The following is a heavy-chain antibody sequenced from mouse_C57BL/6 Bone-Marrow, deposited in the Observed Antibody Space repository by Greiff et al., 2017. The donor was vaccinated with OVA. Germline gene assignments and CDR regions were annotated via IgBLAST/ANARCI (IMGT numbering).Heavy chain of an antibody. CDR2: ISSGGSYT. CDR3: ARHEGDYDGYFDV. V-gene: IGHV5-6*02. CDR1: GFTFSSYG. D-gene: IGHD2-4*01. Sequence: DVMLVESGGDLVKPGGSLKLSCAASGFTFSSYGMSWVRQTPDKRLEWVATISSGGSYTYYPDSVKGRFTISRDNAKNTLYLQMSSLKSEDTAMYYCARHEGDYDGYFDVWGTGTTVTVSS. J-gene: IGHJ1*03.